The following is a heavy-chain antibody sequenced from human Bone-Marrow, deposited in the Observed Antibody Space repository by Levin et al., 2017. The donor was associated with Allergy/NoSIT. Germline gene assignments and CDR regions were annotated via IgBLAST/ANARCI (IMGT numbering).Heavy chain of an antibody. Sequence: GGSLRLSCKASGYNFRNFWIGWVRQMPGKGLESMGVIFPYDSGAKYSPSFQDRITISLDTSINTAYLEGSSLKASDTAMYYCGRVDSDGYYYGYAFDIWGQGTMVTVSP. J-gene: IGHJ3*02. D-gene: IGHD3-22*01. V-gene: IGHV5-51*01. CDR2: IFPYDSGA. CDR1: GYNFRNFW. CDR3: GRVDSDGYYYGYAFDI.